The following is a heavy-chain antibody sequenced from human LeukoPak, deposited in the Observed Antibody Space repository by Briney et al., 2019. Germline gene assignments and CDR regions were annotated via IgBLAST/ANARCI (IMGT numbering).Heavy chain of an antibody. J-gene: IGHJ6*02. CDR3: ARGSNRVVRFYYGMDV. V-gene: IGHV4-34*01. CDR2: INHSGST. Sequence: SETLSLTCAVSGGSISSGGYSWSWIRQPPGKGLEWIGEINHSGSTNYNPSLKSRVTISVDTSKNQFSLKLSSVTAADTAVYYCARGSNRVVRFYYGMDVWGQGTTVTVSS. D-gene: IGHD3-10*02. CDR1: GGSISSGGYS.